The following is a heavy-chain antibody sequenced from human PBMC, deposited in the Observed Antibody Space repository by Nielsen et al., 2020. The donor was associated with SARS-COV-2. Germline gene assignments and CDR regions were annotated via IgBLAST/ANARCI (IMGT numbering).Heavy chain of an antibody. D-gene: IGHD3-10*01. CDR3: AREGRDDSGTERRGMDV. V-gene: IGHV5-51*01. Sequence: GESLKISCKGSGYSYTSYWMGWVRQMPGKGLEWMGIIYPGDSATRYSPSFQGQVTISADESISTTYLHWRSLKASDTAVYYCAREGRDDSGTERRGMDVWGRGTTVIVSS. J-gene: IGHJ6*02. CDR2: IYPGDSAT. CDR1: GYSYTSYW.